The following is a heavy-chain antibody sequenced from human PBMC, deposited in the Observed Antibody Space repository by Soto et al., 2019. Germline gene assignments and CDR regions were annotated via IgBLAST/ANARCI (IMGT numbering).Heavy chain of an antibody. J-gene: IGHJ4*02. CDR2: IIPIFGTA. Sequence: EASVKVSCKASGGTFSSYAISWVRQAPGQGLEWMGGIIPIFGTANYAQKFQGRVTITADESTSTAYMELSSLRSEDTAVYYCARGGITGTTGFDYWGQGTLVTVSS. CDR3: ARGGITGTTGFDY. D-gene: IGHD1-20*01. CDR1: GGTFSSYA. V-gene: IGHV1-69*13.